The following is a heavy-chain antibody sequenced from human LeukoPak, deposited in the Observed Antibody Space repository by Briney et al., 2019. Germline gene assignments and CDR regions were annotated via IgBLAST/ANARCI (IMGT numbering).Heavy chain of an antibody. CDR1: GGTFSNYA. D-gene: IGHD3-22*01. CDR3: ARDKVRVSWFDP. CDR2: IIPIFGTA. Sequence: ASVKVSCXASGGTFSNYAISWVRQAPGQGLEWMGRIIPIFGTANYAQKFQGRVTITTDESTSTAYMELSSLRSEDTAVYYCARDKVRVSWFDPWGQGTLVTVSS. V-gene: IGHV1-69*05. J-gene: IGHJ5*02.